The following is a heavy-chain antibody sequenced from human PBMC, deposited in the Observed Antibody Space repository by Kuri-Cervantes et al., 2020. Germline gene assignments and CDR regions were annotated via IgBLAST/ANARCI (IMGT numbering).Heavy chain of an antibody. Sequence: GESLKISCAASGFTFGSYAMHWVRQAPGKGLEWVAVISYDGGNKYYADSVKGRFTISRDNSKNTLYLQMNSLRAEDTAVYYCARDYSIFGTVTTNWFDPWGQGTLVTVSS. V-gene: IGHV3-30-3*01. J-gene: IGHJ5*02. CDR1: GFTFGSYA. CDR3: ARDYSIFGTVTTNWFDP. D-gene: IGHD4-17*01. CDR2: ISYDGGNK.